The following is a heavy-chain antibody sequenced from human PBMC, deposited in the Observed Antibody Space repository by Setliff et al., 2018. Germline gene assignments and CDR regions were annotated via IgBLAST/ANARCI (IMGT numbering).Heavy chain of an antibody. Sequence: SVKVSCKASGGTFSSYGISWVRQAPGRGLERMGGTMPIFGTTDYAQKFRGRVTIITDESTSTAFMQLSSLRSEDTAVYYCVREGVDSRSSTDYRYYMDVWGKGTTVTVSS. CDR1: GGTFSSYG. J-gene: IGHJ6*03. D-gene: IGHD3-22*01. CDR2: TMPIFGTT. V-gene: IGHV1-69*05. CDR3: VREGVDSRSSTDYRYYMDV.